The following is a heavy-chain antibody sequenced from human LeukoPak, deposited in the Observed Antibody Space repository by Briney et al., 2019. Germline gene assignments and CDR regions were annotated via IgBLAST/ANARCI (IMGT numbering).Heavy chain of an antibody. CDR1: GGSISSYY. V-gene: IGHV4-4*07. Sequence: PSETLSLTCTVSGGSISSYYWSWIRQPAGKGLERIGRIYTSGSTNYNPSLKSRVTISVDTSKNQFSLKLSSVSAADTAVYYWARTVYCSGSSCYYYYYYMDVWGKGTTVTVSS. D-gene: IGHD2-15*01. CDR3: ARTVYCSGSSCYYYYYYMDV. CDR2: IYTSGST. J-gene: IGHJ6*03.